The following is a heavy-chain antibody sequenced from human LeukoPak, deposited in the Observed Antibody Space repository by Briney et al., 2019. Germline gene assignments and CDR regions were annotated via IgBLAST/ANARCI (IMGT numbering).Heavy chain of an antibody. CDR1: GFTFSSYG. V-gene: IGHV3-30*02. CDR3: AKALYSSGWYGFDY. CDR2: IRYDGSNK. J-gene: IGHJ4*02. Sequence: PGRSLRLSCAASGFTFSSYGMHWVCQAPGKGLEWVAFIRYDGSNKYYADSVKGRFTISRDNSKNTLYLQMNSLRAEDTAVYYCAKALYSSGWYGFDYWGQGTLVTDSS. D-gene: IGHD6-19*01.